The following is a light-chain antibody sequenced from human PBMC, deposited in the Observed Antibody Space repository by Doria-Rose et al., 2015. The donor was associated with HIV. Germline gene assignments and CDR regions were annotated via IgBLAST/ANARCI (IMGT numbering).Light chain of an antibody. Sequence: TQSPGTLSLSPGERATLSCRASQSFSSTYLAWYQQKPGQAPSLPIYDGSTRATGIPDRCSASGSGTDFTLTINRLEPEDFALYYCHQYGTSWTFGQGTKVEI. CDR3: HQYGTSWT. J-gene: IGKJ1*01. CDR1: QSFSSTY. CDR2: DGS. V-gene: IGKV3-20*01.